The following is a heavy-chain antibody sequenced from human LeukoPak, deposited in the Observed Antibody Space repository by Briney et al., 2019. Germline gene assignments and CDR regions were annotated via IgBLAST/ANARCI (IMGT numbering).Heavy chain of an antibody. CDR3: ASGVAKTISI. J-gene: IGHJ6*04. V-gene: IGHV1-8*01. CDR2: MNPNSGNT. D-gene: IGHD3-3*01. CDR1: GYTFTSYD. Sequence: ASVKVSCKASGYTFTSYDINWVRQATGQGLEWMGWMNPNSGNTGYAQKFQGRVTITADKSTSTAYMELSSLRSEDTAVYYCASGVAKTISIWGKGTTVTVSS.